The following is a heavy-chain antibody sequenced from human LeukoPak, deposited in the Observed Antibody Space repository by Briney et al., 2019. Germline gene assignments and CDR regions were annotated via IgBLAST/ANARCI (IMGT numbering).Heavy chain of an antibody. CDR1: GFTFSSYW. V-gene: IGHV3-7*03. D-gene: IGHD6-19*01. J-gene: IGHJ4*02. Sequence: GGSLRLSCAASGFTFSSYWMSWVRQAPGKGLEWVANIKQDGSEKYYVDSVKGRFTISRDNAKNSLYLQMNSLRAEDTALYYCAKGHIDSSGGYNYFDYWGQGTLATVSS. CDR2: IKQDGSEK. CDR3: AKGHIDSSGGYNYFDY.